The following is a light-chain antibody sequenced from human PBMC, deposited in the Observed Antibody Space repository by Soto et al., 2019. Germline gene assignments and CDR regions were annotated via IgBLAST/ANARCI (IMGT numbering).Light chain of an antibody. V-gene: IGLV4-60*02. CDR3: ETWDSTTHVV. J-gene: IGLJ2*01. CDR1: SGHSSDI. CDR2: LEGRGSY. Sequence: QPVLTQSSSASASLGSSVTLTCTLSSGHSSDIIAWYQQQPGKAPRYLMKLEGRGSYNMGSGVPDRFSGSSSGADRYLTISNLQFEDEADYYCETWDSTTHVVFGGGTKLTVL.